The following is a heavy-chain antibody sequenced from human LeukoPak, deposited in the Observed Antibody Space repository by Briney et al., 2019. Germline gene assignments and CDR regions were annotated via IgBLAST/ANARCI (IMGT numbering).Heavy chain of an antibody. CDR3: ARARYSSGWNRFDY. CDR1: GFAFSSYS. V-gene: IGHV3-21*01. J-gene: IGHJ4*02. D-gene: IGHD6-19*01. Sequence: GGSLRLSCAASGFAFSSYSMNWVRQAPGKGLEWVSSISSSSSYIYYADSVKGRFTISRDNTKNSLYLQMNSLRAEDTAVYYCARARYSSGWNRFDYWGQGTLVTVSS. CDR2: ISSSSSYI.